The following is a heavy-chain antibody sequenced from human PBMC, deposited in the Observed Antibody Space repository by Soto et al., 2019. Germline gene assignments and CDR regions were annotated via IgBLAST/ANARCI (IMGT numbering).Heavy chain of an antibody. J-gene: IGHJ6*03. Sequence: EVQLVESGGGLVQPGRSLRLSCAASGFTFDDYAMHWVRQAPGKGLEWVSGISWNSGSIGYADSVKGRFTISRDNAENSLYLQMNSLRADDTALYYCAKPQGGSCYSPLCYYYMDVWGKGTTVTVSS. CDR1: GFTFDDYA. CDR2: ISWNSGSI. V-gene: IGHV3-9*01. CDR3: AKPQGGSCYSPLCYYYMDV. D-gene: IGHD2-15*01.